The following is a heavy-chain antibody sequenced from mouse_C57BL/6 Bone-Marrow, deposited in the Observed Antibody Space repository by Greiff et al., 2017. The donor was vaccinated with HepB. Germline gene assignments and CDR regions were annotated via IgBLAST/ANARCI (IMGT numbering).Heavy chain of an antibody. Sequence: QVQLQQSGAELVKPGASVKISCKASGYAFSSYWMNWVKQRPGKGLEWIGQIYPGDGDTNYNGKFKGKATLTADKSSSTAYMQLSSLTSEDSAVYFCARPRLYYGSSSWYFDVWGTGTTVTVSS. V-gene: IGHV1-80*01. CDR2: IYPGDGDT. J-gene: IGHJ1*03. D-gene: IGHD1-1*01. CDR1: GYAFSSYW. CDR3: ARPRLYYGSSSWYFDV.